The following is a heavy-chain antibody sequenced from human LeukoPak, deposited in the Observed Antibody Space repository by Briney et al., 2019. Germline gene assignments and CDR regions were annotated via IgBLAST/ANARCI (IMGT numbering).Heavy chain of an antibody. Sequence: SETLSLTCTVSGGSINNYYWSWIRQPPGKGLEWIGYIYYSGSTNYNPSLKSRVTISVDTSKNQFSLKLSSVTAADTAVYYCASHSSLAARPVDYWGQGTLVTVSS. CDR1: GGSINNYY. V-gene: IGHV4-59*12. CDR2: IYYSGST. CDR3: ASHSSLAARPVDY. D-gene: IGHD6-6*01. J-gene: IGHJ4*02.